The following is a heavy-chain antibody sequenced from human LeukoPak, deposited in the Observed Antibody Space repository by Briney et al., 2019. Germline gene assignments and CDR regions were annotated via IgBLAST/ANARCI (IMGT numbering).Heavy chain of an antibody. CDR1: GYTFTSYY. J-gene: IGHJ6*03. V-gene: IGHV1-46*01. CDR3: ARGHRVKVATVTYYYYMDV. CDR2: INPSGGST. D-gene: IGHD5-12*01. Sequence: GASVKVSCKASGYTFTSYYMHWVRQAPGQGLEWMGIINPSGGSTSYAQKFQGRVTMTRNTSISTAYMELSSLRSEDTAVYYCARGHRVKVATVTYYYYMDVWGKGTTVTVSS.